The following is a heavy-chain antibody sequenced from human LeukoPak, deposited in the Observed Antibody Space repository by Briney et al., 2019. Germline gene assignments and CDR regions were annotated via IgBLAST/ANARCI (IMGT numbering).Heavy chain of an antibody. J-gene: IGHJ5*02. D-gene: IGHD6-13*01. CDR1: GYTYTTDG. Sequence: GASVKVSCKASGYTYTTDGISWVRQAPGQGLEWMGWIDTYSGKTNYAQKFQGRVTMTSDTPTSTAYMELRSLRSDDTAVYYCARDRGIAEADSFDPWGQGTLVTVSS. CDR2: IDTYSGKT. CDR3: ARDRGIAEADSFDP. V-gene: IGHV1-18*01.